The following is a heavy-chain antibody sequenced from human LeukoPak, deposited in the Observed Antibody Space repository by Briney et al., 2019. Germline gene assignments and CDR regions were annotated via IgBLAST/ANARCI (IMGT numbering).Heavy chain of an antibody. D-gene: IGHD2-2*02. CDR2: IYHSGST. CDR1: GYSISSGYY. J-gene: IGHJ4*02. V-gene: IGHV4-38-2*01. CDR3: ARQVYYCSSTSCYITGLFDY. Sequence: SETLSLTWAVSGYSISSGYYWGWIRQPPGKGLEWIGSIYHSGSTYYNPSLKSRVTISVDTSKNQFSLKLSSVTAADTAVYYCARQVYYCSSTSCYITGLFDYWGQGTLVTVSS.